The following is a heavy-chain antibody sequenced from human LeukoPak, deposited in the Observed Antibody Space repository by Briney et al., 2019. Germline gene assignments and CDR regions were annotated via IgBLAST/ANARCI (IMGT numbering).Heavy chain of an antibody. V-gene: IGHV3-30*18. Sequence: PGRSLRLSCAVSGFTFRSYGMHWVRQAPGKGLEWVAVISYDGSNKYYADSVKGRFTISRDNSRDTLFLHMNNLKPEDTAMYYCAKDMTPLRPSSWYYFDYWGQGTLVTVSS. CDR2: ISYDGSNK. CDR1: GFTFRSYG. J-gene: IGHJ4*02. D-gene: IGHD6-13*01. CDR3: AKDMTPLRPSSWYYFDY.